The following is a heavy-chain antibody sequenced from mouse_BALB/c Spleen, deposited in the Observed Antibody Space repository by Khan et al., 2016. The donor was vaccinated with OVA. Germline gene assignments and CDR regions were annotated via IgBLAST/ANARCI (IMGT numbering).Heavy chain of an antibody. CDR1: GYAFTNYL. CDR2: INPGSGGT. V-gene: IGHV1-54*01. CDR3: ARGGYGSLAY. Sequence: QVQLQQSGAELVRPGTSVKVSCKASGYAFTNYLIDWVKQRPGQGLEWIGVINPGSGGTNYNENFKGKATLTADKSSSTAYMQLSSLTSDDSAVYFYARGGYGSLAYWGQGTLVTVSA. J-gene: IGHJ3*01. D-gene: IGHD1-1*02.